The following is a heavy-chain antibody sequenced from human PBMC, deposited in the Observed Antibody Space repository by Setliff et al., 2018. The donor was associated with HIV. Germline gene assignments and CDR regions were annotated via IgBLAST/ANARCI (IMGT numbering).Heavy chain of an antibody. J-gene: IGHJ5*02. Sequence: ASVKVSCKASGYTFTGYYMHWVRQAPGQGLEWMGWINPNSGGTNYAQKFQGRVTMTRDTSISTAYMELSRLRSDDTAVYYCARDLGPGGGSYRMPINWFDPWVPETLLVTVSS. CDR1: GYTFTGYY. V-gene: IGHV1-2*02. D-gene: IGHD1-26*01. CDR3: ARDLGPGGGSYRMPINWFDP. CDR2: INPNSGGT.